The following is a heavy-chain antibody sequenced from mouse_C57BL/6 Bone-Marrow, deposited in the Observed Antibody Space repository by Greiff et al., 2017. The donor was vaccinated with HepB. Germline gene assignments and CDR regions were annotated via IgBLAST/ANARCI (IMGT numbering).Heavy chain of an antibody. CDR2: IYPRSGNT. V-gene: IGHV1-81*01. CDR3: ARTGDYDGYPAWFAY. J-gene: IGHJ3*01. D-gene: IGHD2-3*01. CDR1: GYTFTSYG. Sequence: QVQLKQSGAELARPGASVKLSCKASGYTFTSYGISWVKQRTGQGLEWIGEIYPRSGNTYYNEKFKGKATLTADKSSSTAYMELRSLTSEDSAVYFCARTGDYDGYPAWFAYWGQGTLVTVSA.